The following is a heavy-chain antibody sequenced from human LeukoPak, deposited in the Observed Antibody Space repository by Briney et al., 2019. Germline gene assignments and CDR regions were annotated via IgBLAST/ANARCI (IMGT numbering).Heavy chain of an antibody. J-gene: IGHJ4*02. CDR3: AKDRVGSRGPYYFDY. CDR1: GSTFNNYA. Sequence: GGSLRLSCAASGSTFNNYAMTWVRQAPGKGLEWVSSIDNSGGSAYYADSMQGRFTISRDNSKNTLYLQMSSLRAEDTAIYYCAKDRVGSRGPYYFDYWGQGTLVTVSS. CDR2: IDNSGGSA. D-gene: IGHD3-10*01. V-gene: IGHV3-23*01.